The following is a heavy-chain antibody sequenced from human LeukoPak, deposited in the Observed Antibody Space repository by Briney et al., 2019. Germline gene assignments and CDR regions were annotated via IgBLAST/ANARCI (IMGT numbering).Heavy chain of an antibody. V-gene: IGHV4-4*02. CDR2: IYHSGST. Sequence: SETLSLTCAVSGGSISSSNWWSWVRQPPGKGLEWIGEIYHSGSTNYSPSLKSRVTISVDKSKNQFSLKLSSVTAADTAVYYCASYDILTGYYHDWGQGTLVTVSS. D-gene: IGHD3-9*01. CDR3: ASYDILTGYYHD. J-gene: IGHJ4*02. CDR1: GGSISSSNW.